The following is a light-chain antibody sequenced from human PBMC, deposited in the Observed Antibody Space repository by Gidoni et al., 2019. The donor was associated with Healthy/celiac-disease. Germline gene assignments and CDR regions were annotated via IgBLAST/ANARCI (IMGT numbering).Light chain of an antibody. CDR3: QQYGSSPWT. J-gene: IGKJ1*01. Sequence: EIVLTQSPGTLSLSPGERATLSCRASQSVSSSYLAWYQQKPGQAPRLLIYGASRRATGIPDRFSGSGSGTDFTLTISRLEPEDFAVYYCQQYGSSPWTXXXXTKXEIK. CDR2: GAS. CDR1: QSVSSSY. V-gene: IGKV3-20*01.